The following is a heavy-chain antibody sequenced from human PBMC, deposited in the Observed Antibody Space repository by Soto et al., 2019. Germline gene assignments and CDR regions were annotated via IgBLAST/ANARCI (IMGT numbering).Heavy chain of an antibody. CDR2: ISYDGSNK. J-gene: IGHJ6*02. CDR3: AREWITIFGVVIIGSSEGMDV. D-gene: IGHD3-3*01. CDR1: GFTFSSYA. Sequence: QVQLVESGGGVVQPGRSLRLSCAASGFTFSSYAMHWVRQAPGKGLEWGAVISYDGSNKYYADSVKGRFTISRDNSKNTLYLQMNSLRAEDTAVYYCAREWITIFGVVIIGSSEGMDVWGQGTTVTVSS. V-gene: IGHV3-30-3*01.